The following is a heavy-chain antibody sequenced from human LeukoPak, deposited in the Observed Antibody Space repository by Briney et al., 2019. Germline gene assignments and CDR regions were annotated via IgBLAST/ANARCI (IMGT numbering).Heavy chain of an antibody. D-gene: IGHD1-26*01. J-gene: IGHJ3*02. Sequence: SETLSLTCTVSGGSISSYYWSWIRQPPGKGLEWIGYIYYSGSTNYNPSLKSRVTISVDTSKDQFSLKLCSVTAADTAVYYCARAAGGSYGADAFDIWGPGTMVTVSS. CDR3: ARAAGGSYGADAFDI. CDR2: IYYSGST. V-gene: IGHV4-59*01. CDR1: GGSISSYY.